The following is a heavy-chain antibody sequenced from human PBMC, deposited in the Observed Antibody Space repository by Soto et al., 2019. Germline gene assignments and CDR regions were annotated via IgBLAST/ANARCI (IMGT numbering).Heavy chain of an antibody. V-gene: IGHV4-34*01. D-gene: IGHD2-8*01. CDR2: INHSGST. CDR3: ATGYCTNGVCYTRTLSGMDV. Sequence: SETLSLTCAVYGGSFSGSYWSWIRQPPGKGLEWIGEINHSGSTNYNPSLKSRVTISVDTPKNQFSLKLSSVTAADTAVYYCATGYCTNGVCYTRTLSGMDVWGQGTTVTVSS. J-gene: IGHJ6*02. CDR1: GGSFSGSY.